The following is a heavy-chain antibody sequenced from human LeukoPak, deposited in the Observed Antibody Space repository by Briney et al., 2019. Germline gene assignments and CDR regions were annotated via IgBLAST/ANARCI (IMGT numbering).Heavy chain of an antibody. CDR3: ARQTSAGDCVLY. CDR1: GGSISSYY. D-gene: IGHD2-21*02. CDR2: IYYSGST. J-gene: IGHJ4*02. V-gene: IGHV4-59*01. Sequence: SETLSLTCTVSGGSISSYYWSWIRQPPGKGLEWIGYIYYSGSTNYNPSLKSRVTISVDTSKNQFSLKLSSVTAADTAVYYCARQTSAGDCVLYWGQGTLVTVSS.